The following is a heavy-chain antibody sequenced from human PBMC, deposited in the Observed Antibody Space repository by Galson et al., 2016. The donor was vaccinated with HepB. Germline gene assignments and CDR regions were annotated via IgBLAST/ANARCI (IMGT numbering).Heavy chain of an antibody. D-gene: IGHD3-10*01. Sequence: SLRLSCAASGFTFNSSGMHWVRQAPGKGLEWMAVISFDGSYKYYADSVKGRFTISRDYSKNTLFLQMNTLRAEDTAVYYCAKEVLWFRATDHWGQGILVTVSS. CDR2: ISFDGSYK. CDR3: AKEVLWFRATDH. V-gene: IGHV3-30*18. CDR1: GFTFNSSG. J-gene: IGHJ4*02.